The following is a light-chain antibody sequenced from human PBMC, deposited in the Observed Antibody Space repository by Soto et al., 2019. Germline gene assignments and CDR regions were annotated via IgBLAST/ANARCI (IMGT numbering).Light chain of an antibody. Sequence: GLTQSPATLSLSPGERATLSCRASENVRTFVDWYQQKPGQAPRLLIYGASNRATGIPARFSGSGSGTDFTLTISNLEPEDFAVYYCQQHSHWPPWTFGQGTKADI. V-gene: IGKV3-11*01. J-gene: IGKJ1*01. CDR2: GAS. CDR1: ENVRTF. CDR3: QQHSHWPPWT.